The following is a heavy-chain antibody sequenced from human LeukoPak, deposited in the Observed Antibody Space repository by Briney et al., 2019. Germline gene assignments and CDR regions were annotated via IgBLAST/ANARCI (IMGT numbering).Heavy chain of an antibody. CDR3: ARGSGLAHINWNWFDP. Sequence: ASVKVSFKASGYTLTDYFMHWVRQAPGQGLEWMGCIKSNSGGTNYAQKFQGRVTMTRDTTINTAYMELSSLRSDDTAVYYCARGSGLAHINWNWFDPGGQGTLVTVSS. J-gene: IGHJ5*02. D-gene: IGHD2-21*01. CDR2: IKSNSGGT. V-gene: IGHV1-2*02. CDR1: GYTLTDYF.